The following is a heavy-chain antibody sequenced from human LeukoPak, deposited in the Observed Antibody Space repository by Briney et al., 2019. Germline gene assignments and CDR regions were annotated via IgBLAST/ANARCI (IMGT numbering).Heavy chain of an antibody. CDR3: ARGYYGSSGYYFDY. D-gene: IGHD3-22*01. J-gene: IGHJ4*02. CDR1: GGSFSGYY. CDR2: INHSGST. V-gene: IGHV4-34*01. Sequence: SETLSLTCAVYGGSFSGYYWSWIRQPPGKGLEWIGEINHSGSTNYNPSLKSRVTISVDTSKNQFSLKLSSVTAADTAVYYCARGYYGSSGYYFDYWGQGTLVTVSS.